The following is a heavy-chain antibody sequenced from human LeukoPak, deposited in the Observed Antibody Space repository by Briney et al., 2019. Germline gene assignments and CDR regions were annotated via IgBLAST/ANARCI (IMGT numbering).Heavy chain of an antibody. CDR2: FSAYNGNT. D-gene: IGHD2-15*01. V-gene: IGHV1-18*01. Sequence: GASVKVSCKASGYTFTSYGISWVRQAPGQGLEWMGWFSAYNGNTNYAQKLQGRVTMTTDTSTSTAYMELRSLRSDDTAVYYCARNLGYCSGGSCYSGHYYYYGMDVWGQGTSVTVSS. CDR3: ARNLGYCSGGSCYSGHYYYYGMDV. CDR1: GYTFTSYG. J-gene: IGHJ6*02.